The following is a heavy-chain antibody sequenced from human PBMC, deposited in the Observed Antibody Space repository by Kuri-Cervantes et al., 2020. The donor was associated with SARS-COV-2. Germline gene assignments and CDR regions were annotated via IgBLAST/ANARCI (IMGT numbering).Heavy chain of an antibody. J-gene: IGHJ3*02. CDR1: GESFSGYY. D-gene: IGHD5-18*01. V-gene: IGHV4-34*01. CDR2: VNHRGST. Sequence: GSLRLSCAFYGESFSGYYWNWIRQSPGKGLEWIGEVNHRGSTNYNPSLKSRVTISVDTSKNQFSLKLSSVTAADTAVYYCARGNTADAFDIWGQGTMVTVSS. CDR3: ARGNTADAFDI.